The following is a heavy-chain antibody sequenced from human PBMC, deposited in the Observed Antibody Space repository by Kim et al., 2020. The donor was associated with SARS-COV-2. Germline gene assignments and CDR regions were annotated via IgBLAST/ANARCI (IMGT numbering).Heavy chain of an antibody. CDR3: ARIRCYCSSSSCQAAYFDY. J-gene: IGHJ4*02. CDR2: IDWDDDK. Sequence: SGPTLVNPTQPLTLTCTFSGFSLSPSGMCVIWIRQPPGKALEWLARIDWDDDKYYSTSLKTRLTISKDTSKNQVVLTMTNMDPVDTATYYCARIRCYCSSSSCQAAYFDYWGQGALVTVSS. D-gene: IGHD2-2*01. CDR1: GFSLSPSGMC. V-gene: IGHV2-70*11.